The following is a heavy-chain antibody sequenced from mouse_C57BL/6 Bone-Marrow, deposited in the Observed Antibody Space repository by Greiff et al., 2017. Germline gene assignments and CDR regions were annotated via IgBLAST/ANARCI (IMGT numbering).Heavy chain of an antibody. CDR2: IYPGNSDT. D-gene: IGHD1-1*01. CDR1: GYTFTSYW. V-gene: IGHV1-5*01. J-gene: IGHJ1*03. Sequence: VQLQQSGTVLARPGASVKMSCKTSGYTFTSYWMHWVKQRPGQGLEWIGAIYPGNSDTSYNQKFKGKAKLTAVTSASTAYMELSSLTNEDSAVYYCTREGNVTTVVATRWYFDVWGTGTTVTVSS. CDR3: TREGNVTTVVATRWYFDV.